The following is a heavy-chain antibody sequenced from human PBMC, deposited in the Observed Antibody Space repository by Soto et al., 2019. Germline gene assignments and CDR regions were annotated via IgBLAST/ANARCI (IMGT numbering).Heavy chain of an antibody. CDR3: ARGVAVAGRDFDY. CDR1: GGSFSGYY. Sequence: QVQLQQWGAGLLKPSETLSLTCAVYGGSFSGYYWSWIRQPPGKGLEWIGEINHSGSTNYNPSLNRRVTISVDTSNNQFSLKLSSVTAADTAVYYCARGVAVAGRDFDYWGQGTLVTVSS. J-gene: IGHJ4*02. D-gene: IGHD6-19*01. V-gene: IGHV4-34*01. CDR2: INHSGST.